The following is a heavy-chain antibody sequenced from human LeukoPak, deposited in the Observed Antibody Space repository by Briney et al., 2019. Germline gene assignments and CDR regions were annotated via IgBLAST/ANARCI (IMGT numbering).Heavy chain of an antibody. Sequence: PGGSLRLSCAASGFTFSSYAMSWVRQAPGKGLEWVSAISGSGGSTYYADSVKGRFTISRDNSKNTLYLQMNSLRAEDTAVYYCANGRFSSSWHLFDYWGQGTLVTVSS. D-gene: IGHD6-13*01. V-gene: IGHV3-23*01. J-gene: IGHJ4*02. CDR2: ISGSGGST. CDR1: GFTFSSYA. CDR3: ANGRFSSSWHLFDY.